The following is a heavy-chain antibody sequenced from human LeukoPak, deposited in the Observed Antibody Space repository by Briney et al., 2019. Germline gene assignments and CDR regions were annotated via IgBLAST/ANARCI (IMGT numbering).Heavy chain of an antibody. Sequence: GGSLRLSCAASGFTLRSYWMSWVRQAPGKGLEWVANIKQDGSEKYYVDSVKGRFTISRDNAKNSLYLQMNSLRAEDTAVYYCAREAWIWNYWGQGTLVTVSS. CDR3: AREAWIWNY. D-gene: IGHD5-12*01. J-gene: IGHJ4*02. CDR2: IKQDGSEK. CDR1: GFTLRSYW. V-gene: IGHV3-7*01.